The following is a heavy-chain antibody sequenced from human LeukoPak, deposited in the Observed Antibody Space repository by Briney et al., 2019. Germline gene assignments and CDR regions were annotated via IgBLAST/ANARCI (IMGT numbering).Heavy chain of an antibody. CDR2: INPNSGGT. CDR1: GYTFTGYY. CDR3: AREGESDSSGYQFDP. Sequence: ASVKVSCKASGYTFTGYYMHWVRQAPGQGLEWMGWINPNSGGTNYAQKFQGRVTMTRDTSISTAYMELSRLRSDDTAVYYRAREGESDSSGYQFDPWGQGTLVTVSS. D-gene: IGHD3-22*01. J-gene: IGHJ5*02. V-gene: IGHV1-2*02.